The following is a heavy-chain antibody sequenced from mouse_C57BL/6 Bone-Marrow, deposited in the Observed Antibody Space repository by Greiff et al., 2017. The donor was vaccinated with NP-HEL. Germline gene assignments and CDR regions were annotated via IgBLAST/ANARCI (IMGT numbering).Heavy chain of an antibody. J-gene: IGHJ2*01. CDR1: GLSLTSYG. V-gene: IGHV2-2*01. CDR3: ARNYDYDADFDY. CDR2: IWSGGST. Sequence: VQVVESGPGLVQPSQSLSITCTVSGLSLTSYGVHWVRQSPGKGLEWLGVIWSGGSTDYNAAFISRLSISKDNSKSQVFFKMNSLQADDTAIYYCARNYDYDADFDYWGQGTTLTVSS. D-gene: IGHD2-4*01.